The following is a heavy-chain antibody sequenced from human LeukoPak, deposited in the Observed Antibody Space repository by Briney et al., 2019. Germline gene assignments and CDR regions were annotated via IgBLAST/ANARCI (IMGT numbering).Heavy chain of an antibody. CDR1: GGSISSGGYY. J-gene: IGHJ6*02. CDR2: IYYSGST. CDR3: AWSLGELSASPYYYGMDV. D-gene: IGHD3-16*02. V-gene: IGHV4-31*03. Sequence: PSETLSLTCPVSGGSISSGGYYWSWLRQHPGKGLEWIGYIYYSGSTYYNPSLKSRVTISVDTSKNQFSLKLSSVTAADTAVYYCAWSLGELSASPYYYGMDVWGQGTTVTVSS.